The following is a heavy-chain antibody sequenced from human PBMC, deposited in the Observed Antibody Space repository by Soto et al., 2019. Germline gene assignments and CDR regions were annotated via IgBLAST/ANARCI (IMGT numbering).Heavy chain of an antibody. CDR1: GGTFSSYA. J-gene: IGHJ6*02. D-gene: IGHD2-15*01. CDR3: ARAVVAATLRDPSKWSYYYYGMDV. V-gene: IGHV1-69*13. Sequence: ASVKVSCKASGGTFSSYAISWVRQAPGQGLEWMGGIIPIFGTANYAQKFQGRVTITADESTSTAYMELSSLRSEDTAVYYCARAVVAATLRDPSKWSYYYYGMDVWGQGTTVTVSS. CDR2: IIPIFGTA.